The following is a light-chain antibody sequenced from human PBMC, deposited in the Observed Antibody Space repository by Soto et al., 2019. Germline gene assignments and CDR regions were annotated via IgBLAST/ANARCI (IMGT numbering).Light chain of an antibody. CDR3: AAWDDSLSGFV. CDR2: NNN. Sequence: QSVLTQPPSVSGTPGQRVTLSCSGSSSNIGSDTVNWYQRFPGTAPKLLIYNNNERPSGVPDRFSGSKSDTSASLAIIGLQPEDEADYYCAAWDDSLSGFVFGAGTKLTVL. J-gene: IGLJ1*01. V-gene: IGLV1-44*01. CDR1: SSNIGSDT.